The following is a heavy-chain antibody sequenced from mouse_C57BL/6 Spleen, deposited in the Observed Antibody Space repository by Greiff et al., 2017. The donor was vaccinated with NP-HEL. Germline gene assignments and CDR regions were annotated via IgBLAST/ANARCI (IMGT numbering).Heavy chain of an antibody. J-gene: IGHJ2*01. CDR3: ARGDWYDYDGYYFDY. CDR1: GYTFTDHT. V-gene: IGHV1-78*01. Sequence: QVQLQQSDAELVKPGASVKISCKVSGYTFTDHTIHWMKQRPEQGLEWIGYIYPRDGSTKYNEKFKGKATLTADKSSSTAYMQLNSLTSEDSAVYFCARGDWYDYDGYYFDYWGQGTTLTVSS. CDR2: IYPRDGST. D-gene: IGHD2-4*01.